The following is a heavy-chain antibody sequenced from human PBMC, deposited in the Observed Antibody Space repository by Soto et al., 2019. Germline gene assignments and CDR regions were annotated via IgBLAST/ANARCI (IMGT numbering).Heavy chain of an antibody. D-gene: IGHD6-19*01. V-gene: IGHV3-23*01. CDR3: AKWWAIALAGHDYFGMDV. J-gene: IGHJ6*02. CDR2: IGGGGTDT. CDR1: GFTFSSYA. Sequence: EVQLLESGGDLVQPGGSLSLSCAASGFTFSSYAMSWVRQAPGKGLEWVSGIGGGGTDTYYANSVRGRFTISRDNSDNTLYLQMNSLRAEDTAVYYCAKWWAIALAGHDYFGMDVWGQGTTVAVSS.